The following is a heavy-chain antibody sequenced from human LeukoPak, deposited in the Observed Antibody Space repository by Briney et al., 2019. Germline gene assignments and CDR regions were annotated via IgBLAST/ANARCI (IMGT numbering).Heavy chain of an antibody. J-gene: IGHJ4*02. CDR3: AKYYYDSSGDY. CDR1: GFTFSNYG. D-gene: IGHD3-22*01. V-gene: IGHV3-33*02. Sequence: PGRSLRLSCAVSGFTFSNYGTHWVRQAPGKGLEWVAVIWYDGSQKYYADSVKGRFTIYRDDSTNTLFLQMNSLRVEDTAVYYCAKYYYDSSGDYWGQGTLVTVSS. CDR2: IWYDGSQK.